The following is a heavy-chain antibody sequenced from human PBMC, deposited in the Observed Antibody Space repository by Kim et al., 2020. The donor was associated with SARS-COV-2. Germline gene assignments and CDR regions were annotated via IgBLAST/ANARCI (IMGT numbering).Heavy chain of an antibody. J-gene: IGHJ6*02. CDR3: AKGAHSGTSLFWLRDYYGMDV. Sequence: GGSLRLSCAASGFTFSSYGMHWVRQAPGKGLEWVAVIWYDGSNKYYADSVKGRFTISRDNSKNTLYLQMNSLRAEDTAVYYCAKGAHSGTSLFWLRDYYGMDVWGQGTTVTVSS. V-gene: IGHV3-33*06. CDR1: GFTFSSYG. CDR2: IWYDGSNK. D-gene: IGHD1-26*01.